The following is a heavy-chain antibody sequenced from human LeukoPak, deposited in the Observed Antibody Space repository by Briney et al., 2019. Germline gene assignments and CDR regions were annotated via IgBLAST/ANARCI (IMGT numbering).Heavy chain of an antibody. CDR3: ARQLNSFGFRVDY. V-gene: IGHV4-39*01. D-gene: IGHD5-18*01. Sequence: NPSETLSLTCTVSGDSISSATYYWGWIRQTPGKGLEWIASIYYSGSTYYNPSLKSRVTISIDTSNTQFSLRLTPVTAAATAVYYCARQLNSFGFRVDYWGQGTLVTVSS. CDR1: GDSISSATYY. J-gene: IGHJ4*02. CDR2: IYYSGST.